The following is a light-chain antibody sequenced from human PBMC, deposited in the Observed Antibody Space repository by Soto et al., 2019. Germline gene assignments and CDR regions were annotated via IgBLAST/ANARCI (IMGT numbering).Light chain of an antibody. CDR1: SNDVGGYNY. J-gene: IGLJ2*01. CDR2: DVS. Sequence: QSALTQPASESGSPGQSITISCTGTSNDVGGYNYVSWYQQHPGKAPKLMIYDVSNRPSGVSNRFSGSKSGNTASLTISGLQAEDEGDYYCSSYTSSRSRVFGGGTKLTVL. CDR3: SSYTSSRSRV. V-gene: IGLV2-14*01.